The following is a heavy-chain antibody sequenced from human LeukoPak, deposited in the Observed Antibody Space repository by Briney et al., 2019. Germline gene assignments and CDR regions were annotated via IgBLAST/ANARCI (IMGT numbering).Heavy chain of an antibody. CDR1: GGSFSGYY. CDR2: IYYSGST. CDR3: ARQYTTHDSSGYYEFDP. Sequence: SETLSLTCAVYGGSFSGYYWSWIRQPPGKGLEWIGSIYYSGSTYYNPSLKSRVTISVDTSKNQFSLKLSSVTAADTAVYYCARQYTTHDSSGYYEFDPWGQGTLVTVSS. V-gene: IGHV4-34*01. J-gene: IGHJ5*02. D-gene: IGHD3-22*01.